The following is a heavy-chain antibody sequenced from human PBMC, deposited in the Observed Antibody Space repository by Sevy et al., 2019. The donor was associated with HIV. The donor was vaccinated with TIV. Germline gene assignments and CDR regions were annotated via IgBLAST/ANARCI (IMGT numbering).Heavy chain of an antibody. CDR2: ISGSGGST. CDR1: GFTFSSYA. Sequence: GGALRLSCVASGFTFSSYAMSWVRQAPGKGLEWVSAISGSGGSTYYADSVKGRFTISRDNSKNTLYLQMNSLRAEDTAVYYCAKVQSSRRCFDYWGQGTLVTVSS. J-gene: IGHJ4*02. CDR3: AKVQSSRRCFDY. V-gene: IGHV3-23*01. D-gene: IGHD2-2*01.